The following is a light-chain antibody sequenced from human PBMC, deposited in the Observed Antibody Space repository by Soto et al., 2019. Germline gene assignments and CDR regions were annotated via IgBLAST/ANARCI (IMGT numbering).Light chain of an antibody. J-gene: IGLJ2*01. Sequence: QSALTQPASVSGSPGQSITISCTGTNSDVGGFNYVSWYQQHPGKAPQLMIYEVTNRPSGVSNRFSGSKSGNTASLTISGLQAEDEADYYCSSYTSSSSVAFGGGTQLTVL. CDR2: EVT. CDR1: NSDVGGFNY. V-gene: IGLV2-14*01. CDR3: SSYTSSSSVA.